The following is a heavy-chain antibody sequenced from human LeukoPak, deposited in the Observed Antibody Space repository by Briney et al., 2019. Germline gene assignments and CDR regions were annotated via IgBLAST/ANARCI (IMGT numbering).Heavy chain of an antibody. Sequence: KPGESLKISCKGSGYSFTSYWIGWVRQMPGKGLEWMGIIYPGDSDTRYSPSFQGQVTISADKSISTAYLQWSSLKASDTAMYYCARHLGWGHVSSGYGNAFDIWGQGTMVTVSS. J-gene: IGHJ3*02. D-gene: IGHD3-22*01. CDR2: IYPGDSDT. CDR3: ARHLGWGHVSSGYGNAFDI. V-gene: IGHV5-51*01. CDR1: GYSFTSYW.